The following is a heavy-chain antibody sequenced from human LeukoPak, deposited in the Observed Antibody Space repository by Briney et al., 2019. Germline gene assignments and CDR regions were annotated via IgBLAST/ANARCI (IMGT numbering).Heavy chain of an antibody. CDR3: ARGRLSSGWYDD. J-gene: IGHJ4*02. V-gene: IGHV3-11*06. D-gene: IGHD6-19*01. Sequence: GGSLRLSCAASGFIFTDYYMSWVRQAPGKGLECVSFIDSGSTSTKYADSVKGRFSISRDNAKNTLYLHINSLRAEDTAVYYCARGRLSSGWYDDWGQGTLVTVSS. CDR2: IDSGSTST. CDR1: GFIFTDYY.